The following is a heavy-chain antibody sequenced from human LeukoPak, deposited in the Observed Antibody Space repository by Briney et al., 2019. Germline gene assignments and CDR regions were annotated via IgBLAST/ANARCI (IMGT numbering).Heavy chain of an antibody. D-gene: IGHD3-22*01. Sequence: GGSLRLSCAASGFTFSSYGMSWVRQAPGKGLEWVSAISGSGGSTYYADSVKGRFTISRDNSKNTLYLQMNSLRAEDTAVYYCAKEHYYDSSGYYSYYWGQGTLVTVSS. CDR3: AKEHYYDSSGYYSYY. CDR2: ISGSGGST. CDR1: GFTFSSYG. V-gene: IGHV3-23*01. J-gene: IGHJ4*02.